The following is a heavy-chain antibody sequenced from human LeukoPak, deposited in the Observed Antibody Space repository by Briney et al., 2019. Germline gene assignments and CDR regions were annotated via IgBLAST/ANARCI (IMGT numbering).Heavy chain of an antibody. J-gene: IGHJ4*02. CDR2: IYSGGST. CDR3: ARGAGYCSSTNCHLWFDY. Sequence: GGSLRLSCAASEFAFSSSDMSWVRQAPGKGLEWVSVIYSGGSTYYADSVKGRFIISRDNAKNSLYLQMNSLRAEDTAVYYCARGAGYCSSTNCHLWFDYWGQGALVTVSS. CDR1: EFAFSSSD. D-gene: IGHD2-2*01. V-gene: IGHV3-53*01.